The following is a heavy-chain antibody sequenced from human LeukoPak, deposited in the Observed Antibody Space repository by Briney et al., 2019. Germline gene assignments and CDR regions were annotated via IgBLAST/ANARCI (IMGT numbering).Heavy chain of an antibody. Sequence: SETLSLTCAVYGGSFSGYYWSWIRQPPEKGLEWIGEINHSGSTNYNPSLKSRVTISVDTSKNQFSLKLSSVTAADTAVYYCARGQGPYSSGWYGRYFDYWGQGTLVTVSS. CDR1: GGSFSGYY. CDR3: ARGQGPYSSGWYGRYFDY. V-gene: IGHV4-34*01. J-gene: IGHJ4*02. D-gene: IGHD6-19*01. CDR2: INHSGST.